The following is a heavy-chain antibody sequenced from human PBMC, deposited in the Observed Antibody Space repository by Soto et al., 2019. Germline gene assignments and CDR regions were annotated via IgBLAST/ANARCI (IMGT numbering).Heavy chain of an antibody. D-gene: IGHD3-16*02. V-gene: IGHV1-8*01. J-gene: IGHJ4*02. CDR1: GYTFTSYD. CDR3: AREDYDYVWGSYRYTDY. CDR2: MNPNSGNT. Sequence: ASVKVSCKASGYTFTSYDINWVRQATGQGLEWMGWMNPNSGNTGYAQKFQGRVTMTRNTSISTAYMELSSLRSEDTGVYYCAREDYDYVWGSYRYTDYWGQGTLVTVSS.